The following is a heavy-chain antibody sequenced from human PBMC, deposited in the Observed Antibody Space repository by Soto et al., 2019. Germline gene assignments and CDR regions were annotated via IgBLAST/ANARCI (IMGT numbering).Heavy chain of an antibody. CDR3: AKDRGSSGRDY. Sequence: GGSLRLSCAVSGFTVRANYMSWVRQAPGKGLEWVSVIYSGGNTYYADSVKGRFTISRDNSKNTLYLQMNSLRAEDTAVYYCAKDRGSSGRDYWGQGTLVTFSS. D-gene: IGHD6-25*01. CDR1: GFTVRANY. CDR2: IYSGGNT. J-gene: IGHJ4*02. V-gene: IGHV3-53*01.